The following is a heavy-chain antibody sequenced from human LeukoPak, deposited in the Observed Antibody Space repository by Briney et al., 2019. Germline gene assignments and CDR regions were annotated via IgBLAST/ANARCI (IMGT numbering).Heavy chain of an antibody. V-gene: IGHV3-23*01. J-gene: IGHJ4*02. CDR3: AEDLENYGSGSYYFDC. Sequence: GGSLRLSCAASGFTFSSYAMSWVRQAPGKGLEWVSAISGGGGSTYYADSVKGRFTISRDNSKNTLYLQMNSLRAEDTAVYYCAEDLENYGSGSYYFDCWGQGTLVTVSS. CDR2: ISGGGGST. CDR1: GFTFSSYA. D-gene: IGHD3-10*01.